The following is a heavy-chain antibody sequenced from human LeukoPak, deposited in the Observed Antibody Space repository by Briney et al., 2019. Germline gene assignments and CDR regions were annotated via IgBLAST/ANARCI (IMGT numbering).Heavy chain of an antibody. D-gene: IGHD5-18*01. J-gene: IGHJ4*02. CDR1: GGSISSYY. Sequence: SETLSLTCTVSGGSISSYYWGWIRQPPGKGLEWVGSIYYSGSTYYNPSLKSRVTISVDTSKNQFSLKLSSVTAADTAVYYCARRGIQLWLRGGYFDYWGQGTLVTVSS. CDR3: ARRGIQLWLRGGYFDY. CDR2: IYYSGST. V-gene: IGHV4-39*01.